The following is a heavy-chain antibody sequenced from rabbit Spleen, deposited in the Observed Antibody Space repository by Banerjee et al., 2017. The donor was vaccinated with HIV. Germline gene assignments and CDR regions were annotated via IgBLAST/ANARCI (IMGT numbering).Heavy chain of an antibody. CDR2: INTWSGRP. V-gene: IGHV1S45*01. CDR3: ARDLIGVIGWNFNL. Sequence: QEQLEESGGGLVQPEGSLALTCKASGFSFSSSDYICWVRQAPGKGLRWIACINTWSGRPVYATWAKGRFPISRTSSTTVTLQMTSLTAADTATYFCARDLIGVIGWNFNLWGPGTLVTVS. CDR1: GFSFSSSDY. D-gene: IGHD1-1*01. J-gene: IGHJ4*01.